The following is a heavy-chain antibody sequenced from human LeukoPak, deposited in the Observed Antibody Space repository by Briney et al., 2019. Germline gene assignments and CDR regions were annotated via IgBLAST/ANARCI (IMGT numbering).Heavy chain of an antibody. D-gene: IGHD3-22*01. V-gene: IGHV1-18*01. CDR2: ISAYNGNT. CDR1: GYTFTSYG. J-gene: IGHJ4*02. Sequence: ASVTVSFKASGYTFTSYGISWVRQAPGQGLEWMGWISAYNGNTNYAQKLQGRVTMTTDTSTSTAYMELRSLRSDDTAVYYCATTLYDSSGYYPEYYFDYWGQGTLVTVSS. CDR3: ATTLYDSSGYYPEYYFDY.